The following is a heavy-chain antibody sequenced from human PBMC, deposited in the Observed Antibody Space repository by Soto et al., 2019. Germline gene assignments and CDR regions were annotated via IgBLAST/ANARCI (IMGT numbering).Heavy chain of an antibody. Sequence: QVQLQESGPGLVKPSETLSLTYTVSGGSISSYYWSWIRQPPGKGLEWIGYIYYSGSTNYNPSLRSRVTISVAKSKNQFTLKLSSATAADTAVYSCAREGLTGPIGLYYYYGMDVWGQGTTVNVSS. CDR3: AREGLTGPIGLYYYYGMDV. V-gene: IGHV4-59*01. J-gene: IGHJ6*02. D-gene: IGHD1-7*01. CDR1: GGSISSYY. CDR2: IYYSGST.